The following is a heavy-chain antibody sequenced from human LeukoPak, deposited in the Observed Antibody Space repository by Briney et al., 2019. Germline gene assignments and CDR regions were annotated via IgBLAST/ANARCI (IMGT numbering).Heavy chain of an antibody. CDR3: ARKVRDHYYDSSGFHLDP. V-gene: IGHV1-18*01. CDR2: ISAYNGNT. D-gene: IGHD3-22*01. CDR1: GYTFTSYG. J-gene: IGHJ5*02. Sequence: GASVKVSCKASGYTFTSYGISWVRQAPGQGLEWMGRISAYNGNTNYAQKLQGRVTMTTDTSTSTAYMELRSLRSDDTAVYYCARKVRDHYYDSSGFHLDPWGQGTLVTVSS.